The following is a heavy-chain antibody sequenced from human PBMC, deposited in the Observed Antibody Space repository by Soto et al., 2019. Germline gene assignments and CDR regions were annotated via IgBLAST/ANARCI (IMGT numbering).Heavy chain of an antibody. CDR3: ARLWISNEGSS. CDR2: INHSGGT. CDR1: GGSFRGYY. D-gene: IGHD2-21*01. Sequence: QVRLQQWGAGLLKPSETLALTCAVHGGSFRGYYWSWIRQPPGKGLEWIGEINHSGGTNYNPSLKSRVSISVDASKHQFSLQLSSVTAADTAVYYCARLWISNEGSSWGQGTLVAVSS. V-gene: IGHV4-34*01. J-gene: IGHJ4*02.